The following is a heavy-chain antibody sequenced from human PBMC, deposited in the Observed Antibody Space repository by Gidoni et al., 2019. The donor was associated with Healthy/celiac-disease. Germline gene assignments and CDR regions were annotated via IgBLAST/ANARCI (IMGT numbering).Heavy chain of an antibody. V-gene: IGHV3-23*01. CDR1: GFTFSSYA. J-gene: IGHJ3*02. Sequence: EVQLLESGGGLVQPGGSLRLSCAASGFTFSSYAMSWVRQAPGKGLEWVSAISGSGGSTYYADYVKGRFTISRDNSKNTLYLQMNSLRAEDTAVYYCTSSGSYGRDAFDIWGQGTMVTVSS. CDR2: ISGSGGST. D-gene: IGHD1-26*01. CDR3: TSSGSYGRDAFDI.